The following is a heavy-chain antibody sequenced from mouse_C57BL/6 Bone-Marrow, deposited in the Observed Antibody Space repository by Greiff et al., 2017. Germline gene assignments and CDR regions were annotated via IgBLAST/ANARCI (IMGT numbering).Heavy chain of an antibody. J-gene: IGHJ3*01. CDR2: IYPRSGNT. CDR3: ARKDYYGSSYEAWFAY. V-gene: IGHV1-81*01. Sequence: VQLQQSGAELARPGASVKLSCKASGYTFTSYGISWVKQRTGQGLEWIGEIYPRSGNTYYNEKFKGKATLTADKSSSTAYMELRSLTSEDSAVYFCARKDYYGSSYEAWFAYWGQGTLVTVSA. CDR1: GYTFTSYG. D-gene: IGHD1-1*01.